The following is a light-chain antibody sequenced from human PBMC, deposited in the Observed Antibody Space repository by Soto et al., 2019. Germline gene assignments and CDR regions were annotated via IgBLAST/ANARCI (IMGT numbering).Light chain of an antibody. CDR1: QNVNSN. CDR3: QHYNNWPPWT. Sequence: IGMTQSPATLSVSPGERVTLSCRASQNVNSNLAWYQQKPGQAPRLLIYRASTSAPGIPARFSGSGSGTYFTLTISSLQSEDVAVYYCQHYNNWPPWTFGQETKVEIK. J-gene: IGKJ1*01. CDR2: RAS. V-gene: IGKV3-15*01.